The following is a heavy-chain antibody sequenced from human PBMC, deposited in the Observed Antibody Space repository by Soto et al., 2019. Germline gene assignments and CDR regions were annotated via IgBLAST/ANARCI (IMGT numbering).Heavy chain of an antibody. J-gene: IGHJ4*02. CDR3: ARGRPPNWGSYYFDY. V-gene: IGHV3-48*02. CDR1: GFTFSSYS. Sequence: VQLVESGGGLVQPGGSLRLSCAASGFTFSSYSMNWVRQAPGKGLEWVSYISSSSSTIYYADSVKGRFTISRDNAKNSLYLQMNSLRDEDTAVYYCARGRPPNWGSYYFDYWGQGTLVTVSS. CDR2: ISSSSSTI. D-gene: IGHD7-27*01.